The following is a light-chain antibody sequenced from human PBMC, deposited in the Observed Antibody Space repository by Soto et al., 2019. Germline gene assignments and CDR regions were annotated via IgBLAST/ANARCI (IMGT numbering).Light chain of an antibody. Sequence: EIVMTQSPATLSVSPGERATLSCRASQSVSSNLAWYQQKPDQAPRLLIYGASTRATGIPARFSGSGSGTEFTLTISSLQSEDFAVYYCQQYNNWPLGPTFGGGTKVEIK. CDR3: QQYNNWPLGPT. V-gene: IGKV3-15*01. CDR2: GAS. CDR1: QSVSSN. J-gene: IGKJ4*01.